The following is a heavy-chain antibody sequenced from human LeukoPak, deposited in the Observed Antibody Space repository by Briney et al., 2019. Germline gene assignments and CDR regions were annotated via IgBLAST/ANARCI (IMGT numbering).Heavy chain of an antibody. CDR1: GFTFNSYW. V-gene: IGHV3-74*01. Sequence: GRSLRLSCAASGFTFNSYWMHWVRQAPGKGLVWVSRINSDGSGTSDADFVKGRFAISRDNSKNTLYLQMNSLRAEDTAMYYCARDRLTNDAFDIWGQGTMVTVSS. CDR2: INSDGSGT. J-gene: IGHJ3*02. CDR3: ARDRLTNDAFDI. D-gene: IGHD2-8*01.